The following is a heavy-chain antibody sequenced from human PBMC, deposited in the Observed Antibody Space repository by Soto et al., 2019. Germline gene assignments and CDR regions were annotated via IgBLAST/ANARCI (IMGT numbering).Heavy chain of an antibody. CDR3: AGRSGAAFDY. Sequence: QVQLQESGPGLVKPSETLSLTCTVSGGSISSYYWSWIRQPPGKGLEWIGYIYYSGSTNYNPSLKRRVIISVDTSKNQFARKLSSVTAADTAVYYCAGRSGAAFDYWGQGTLVTVSS. J-gene: IGHJ4*02. CDR1: GGSISSYY. V-gene: IGHV4-59*01. D-gene: IGHD4-17*01. CDR2: IYYSGST.